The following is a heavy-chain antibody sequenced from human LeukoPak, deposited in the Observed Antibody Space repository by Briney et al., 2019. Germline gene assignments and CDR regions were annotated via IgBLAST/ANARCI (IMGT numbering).Heavy chain of an antibody. CDR2: INPNSGGT. J-gene: IGHJ4*02. Sequence: ASVKVSCKASGYTFTGYYMHWVRQAPGQGLEWKGWINPNSGGTNYAQKFQGRITMTRDTSISTAYMELSRLRSDDTAVYYCARSGRRGYCSSTSCYLGYWGQGTLVTVSS. D-gene: IGHD2-2*01. CDR3: ARSGRRGYCSSTSCYLGY. V-gene: IGHV1-2*02. CDR1: GYTFTGYY.